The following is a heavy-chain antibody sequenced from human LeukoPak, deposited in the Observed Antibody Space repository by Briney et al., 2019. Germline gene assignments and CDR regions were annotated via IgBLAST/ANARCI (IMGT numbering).Heavy chain of an antibody. CDR1: GFTFSDYY. CDR3: ARCVLGAARRVLYYFDY. CDR2: ISSSSSYT. Sequence: GRSLRLSCAASGFTFSDYYMSWIRQAPGKGLEWVSYISSSSSYTNYADSVKGRFTISRDNAKNSLYLQMNSLRAEDTAVYYCARCVLGAARRVLYYFDYWGQGTLVTVSS. D-gene: IGHD6-6*01. V-gene: IGHV3-11*06. J-gene: IGHJ4*02.